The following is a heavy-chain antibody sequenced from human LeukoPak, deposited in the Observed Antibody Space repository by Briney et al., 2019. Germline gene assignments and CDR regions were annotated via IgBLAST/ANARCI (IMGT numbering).Heavy chain of an antibody. D-gene: IGHD2-15*01. CDR2: VYYSGST. Sequence: ETLSLTCVVSGGSVSGYYWGWIRQPPGRGLEWIGYVYYSGSTNYNPSFKSRITISVDTSRNQFSLQLSSVTAADTAVYYCARIHRYCSGGACYVLDNWGQGTLVAVSS. J-gene: IGHJ4*02. CDR1: GGSVSGYY. V-gene: IGHV4-59*02. CDR3: ARIHRYCSGGACYVLDN.